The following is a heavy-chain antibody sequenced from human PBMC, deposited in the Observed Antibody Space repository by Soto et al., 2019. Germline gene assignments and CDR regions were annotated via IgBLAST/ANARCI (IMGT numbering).Heavy chain of an antibody. CDR2: IYYSGST. CDR3: ARRVAASGTWWFDP. D-gene: IGHD6-6*01. Sequence: SETLSLTCTVSGGSISSGDYYWSWIRQPPGKGLEWIGYIYYSGSTYYNPSLKSRVTISVDTSKNQFSLKLSSVTAADTAVYYCARRVAASGTWWFDPWGQGTLVTVSS. CDR1: GGSISSGDYY. V-gene: IGHV4-30-4*01. J-gene: IGHJ5*02.